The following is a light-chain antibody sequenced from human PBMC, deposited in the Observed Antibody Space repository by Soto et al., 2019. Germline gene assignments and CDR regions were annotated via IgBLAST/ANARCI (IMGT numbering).Light chain of an antibody. CDR3: AAWDDSLNGYV. CDR2: TNN. Sequence: QSVLTQPPSASGTPGQRVTISCSGSNSNIGSNTVNWFQQLPGTAPKLLIYTNNQRPSGVPDRFSGSKSGTSASLAVSGPRSEDEADYYCAAWDDSLNGYVFGTGTKLTVL. J-gene: IGLJ1*01. V-gene: IGLV1-44*01. CDR1: NSNIGSNT.